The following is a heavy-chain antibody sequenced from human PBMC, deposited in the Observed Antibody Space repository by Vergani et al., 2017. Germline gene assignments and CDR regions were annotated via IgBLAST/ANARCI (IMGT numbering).Heavy chain of an antibody. CDR1: GGSISSGDYY. J-gene: IGHJ5*02. D-gene: IGHD2-2*01. Sequence: QVQLQESGPGLVKPSQTLSLTCTVSGGSISSGDYYWSWIRQPPGKGLEWIGYIYYSGSTYYNPSLKSRVTISVDTSKNQFSLKLSDVTAADTAVYYCAREVLTPANIGYCSSTSCLPWFDPWGQGTLVTVSS. CDR2: IYYSGST. V-gene: IGHV4-30-4*08. CDR3: AREVLTPANIGYCSSTSCLPWFDP.